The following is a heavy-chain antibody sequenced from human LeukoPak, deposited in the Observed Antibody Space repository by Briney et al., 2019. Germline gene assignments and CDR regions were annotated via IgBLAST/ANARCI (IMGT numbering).Heavy chain of an antibody. CDR3: ARQHDSYHYYYVDV. D-gene: IGHD6-13*01. J-gene: IGHJ6*03. Sequence: SETLSLTCAVSGYSISSGYYGIWIRQPPGKGLEWIGSLYHSDSIYYNPSLESRVTMSVDTSKNQFSLKLSFVTAADTAVYYCARQHDSYHYYYVDVWGKGTTVTVSS. CDR2: LYHSDSI. V-gene: IGHV4-38-2*01. CDR1: GYSISSGYY.